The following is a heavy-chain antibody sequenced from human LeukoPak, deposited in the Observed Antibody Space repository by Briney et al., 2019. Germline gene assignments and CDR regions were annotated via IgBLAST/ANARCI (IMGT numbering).Heavy chain of an antibody. Sequence: PGRSLRLSCAASGFTFSSYAMHWVRQAPGKGLEWVAVISYDGSNKYYADSVKGRFTISRDNSKNTLYLQMNSLRAEDTAVYYCARYCGGDCYSSDRWGQGTLVTVSS. V-gene: IGHV3-30-3*01. J-gene: IGHJ4*02. CDR3: ARYCGGDCYSSDR. D-gene: IGHD2-21*02. CDR2: ISYDGSNK. CDR1: GFTFSSYA.